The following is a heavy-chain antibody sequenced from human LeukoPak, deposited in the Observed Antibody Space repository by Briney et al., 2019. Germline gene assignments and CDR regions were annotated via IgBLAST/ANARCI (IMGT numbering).Heavy chain of an antibody. V-gene: IGHV3-23*01. CDR1: GFTFSSYA. Sequence: GGSLRLSCAASGFTFSSYAMSWVRQAPGKGLEWVSAISGSGGSTYYADPVKGRFTISRDNSKNTLYLQMNSLRAEDTAVYYCAKDGLGWNYGPADYWGQGTLVTVSS. D-gene: IGHD1-7*01. CDR3: AKDGLGWNYGPADY. CDR2: ISGSGGST. J-gene: IGHJ4*02.